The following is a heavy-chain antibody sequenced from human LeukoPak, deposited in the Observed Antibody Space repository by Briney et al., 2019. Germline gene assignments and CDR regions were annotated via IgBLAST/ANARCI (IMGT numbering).Heavy chain of an antibody. Sequence: SQTLSLTCTVSGGSISSGGYYWSWIRQHPGKGLEWIGYIYYSGSTYYNPSLKSRVTISVDTSKNQFSLKLSSVTAADTAVYYCARGPRPRNVGVYGDYVFDIWGQGTMVTVSS. V-gene: IGHV4-31*03. CDR3: ARGPRPRNVGVYGDYVFDI. CDR1: GGSISSGGYY. J-gene: IGHJ3*02. D-gene: IGHD4-17*01. CDR2: IYYSGST.